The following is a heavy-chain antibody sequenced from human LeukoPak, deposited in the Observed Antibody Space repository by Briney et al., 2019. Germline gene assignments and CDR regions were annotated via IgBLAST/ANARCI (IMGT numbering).Heavy chain of an antibody. CDR1: GDSVSSNSAA. V-gene: IGHV6-1*01. D-gene: IGHD3-10*01. CDR2: TYYRSKWYN. Sequence: SQTLSLTCAISGDSVSSNSAAWNWIRQSPSRGLEWLGRTYYRSKWYNDYAVSVKSRITINPDISKNKFSLQLNSVTPEDTAVYYCARVTMVRGAPLFDYWGQGTLVTVSS. J-gene: IGHJ4*02. CDR3: ARVTMVRGAPLFDY.